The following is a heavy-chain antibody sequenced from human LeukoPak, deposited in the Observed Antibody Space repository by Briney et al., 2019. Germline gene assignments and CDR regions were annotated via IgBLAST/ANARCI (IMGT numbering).Heavy chain of an antibody. CDR3: ARLLWFGELQDY. D-gene: IGHD3-10*01. CDR1: GFTFSSFE. V-gene: IGHV3-48*03. Sequence: GGSLRLSCAASGFTFSSFEMSWVRQAPGKGLELVSYISSRGSTIYYADSVKGRFTISRENAKNSVYLQMNSLRAEDTAVYYCARLLWFGELQDYWGQGTLATVSS. CDR2: ISSRGSTI. J-gene: IGHJ4*02.